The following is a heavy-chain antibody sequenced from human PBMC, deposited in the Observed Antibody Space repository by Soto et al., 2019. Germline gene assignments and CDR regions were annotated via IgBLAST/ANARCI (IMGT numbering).Heavy chain of an antibody. D-gene: IGHD5-12*01. CDR1: GFTFGDYA. CDR3: TRDPFIVATKGDAFDI. Sequence: GGSLRLSCTASGFTFGDYAMSWFRQAPGKGLEWVGFIRSKAYGGTTEYAASVKGRFTISRDDSKSIAYLQMNSLKTEDTAVYYCTRDPFIVATKGDAFDIWGQGTMVTVSS. CDR2: IRSKAYGGTT. V-gene: IGHV3-49*03. J-gene: IGHJ3*02.